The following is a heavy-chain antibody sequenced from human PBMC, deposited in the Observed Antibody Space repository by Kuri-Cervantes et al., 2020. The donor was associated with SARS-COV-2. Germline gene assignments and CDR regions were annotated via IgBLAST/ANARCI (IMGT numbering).Heavy chain of an antibody. J-gene: IGHJ4*02. CDR2: ISSSGNTI. CDR1: GFTFSSYE. V-gene: IGHV3-48*03. Sequence: LSLTCAASGFTFSSYEMNWVLQAPGKGLEWVSYISSSGNTIYYADSVKGRFTISRDNAKNSLYLQMNSLRAEDTAVYYCASVEGVTPDYWGQGTLVTVSS. D-gene: IGHD5-18*01. CDR3: ASVEGVTPDY.